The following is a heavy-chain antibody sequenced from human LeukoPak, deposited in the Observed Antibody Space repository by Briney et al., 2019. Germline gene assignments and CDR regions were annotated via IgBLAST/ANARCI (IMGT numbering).Heavy chain of an antibody. V-gene: IGHV4-59*02. D-gene: IGHD6-13*01. CDR2: TYYSGST. Sequence: NAGGSLRLSCAASGFTVRSNYMSWIRQPPGKVLEWIGYTYYSGSTNYNPSLKSRVTISVDTSKNQFSLKLNSVTAADTAVYYCTRDRYSLSNWSPGTLVTVSS. CDR1: GFTVRSNY. J-gene: IGHJ4*02. CDR3: TRDRYSLSN.